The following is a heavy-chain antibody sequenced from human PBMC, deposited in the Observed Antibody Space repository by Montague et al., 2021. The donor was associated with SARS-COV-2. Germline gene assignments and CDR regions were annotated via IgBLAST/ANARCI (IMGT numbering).Heavy chain of an antibody. CDR3: ARLPDLLLWFGEALDY. Sequence: SETLSLTCTVSGGSISSSSYDWGWIRQPPGKGLEWIGSIYYSGSTXYNPSLKSRVTISVDMSKNQFSLKLSSVTAADTAVYYCARLPDLLLWFGEALDYWGQGTLVTVSS. V-gene: IGHV4-39*01. D-gene: IGHD3-10*01. CDR1: GGSISSSSYD. CDR2: IYYSGST. J-gene: IGHJ4*02.